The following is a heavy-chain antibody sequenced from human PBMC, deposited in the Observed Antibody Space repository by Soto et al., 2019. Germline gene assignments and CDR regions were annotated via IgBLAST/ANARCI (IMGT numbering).Heavy chain of an antibody. J-gene: IGHJ4*02. CDR3: ARSPNYGGNSEYFDY. Sequence: SQTLSLTCTVSGGSISSGGYYWSWIRQHPGKGLEWIGYIYYSGSTYYNPSLKSRVTISVDTSKNQFSLKLSSVTAADTAVYYCARSPNYGGNSEYFDYWGQGTLVTVSS. CDR1: GGSISSGGYY. D-gene: IGHD4-17*01. CDR2: IYYSGST. V-gene: IGHV4-31*03.